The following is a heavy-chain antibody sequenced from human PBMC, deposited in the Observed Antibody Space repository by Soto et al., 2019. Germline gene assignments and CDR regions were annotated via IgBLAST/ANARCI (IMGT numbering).Heavy chain of an antibody. CDR3: ARFGQFDF. Sequence: QVQLVQSGGGLVRPGGSLRLSCEASGFIFSDYYMAWIRQAPGKGLEWVSYISGSGDTIYYADSVKGRFTISRDSAKDSLYLQMNTLRDEDTAIYYCARFGQFDFWGQGTVVTVSS. CDR2: ISGSGDTI. CDR1: GFIFSDYY. V-gene: IGHV3-11*01. J-gene: IGHJ4*02. D-gene: IGHD3-10*01.